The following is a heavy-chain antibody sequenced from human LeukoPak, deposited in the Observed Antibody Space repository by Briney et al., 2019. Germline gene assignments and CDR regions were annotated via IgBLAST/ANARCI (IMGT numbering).Heavy chain of an antibody. V-gene: IGHV4-34*01. Sequence: SETLSLTCAVYGGSFSGYYWSWIRQPPGKGLEWIGELNHSGSTNYNPSLKSRVTISVDTSKNQFSLKLSSVTAADTAVYYCARGQRGYCSGGSCYPINYFDYWGQGTLVTVSS. J-gene: IGHJ4*02. CDR1: GGSFSGYY. D-gene: IGHD2-15*01. CDR3: ARGQRGYCSGGSCYPINYFDY. CDR2: LNHSGST.